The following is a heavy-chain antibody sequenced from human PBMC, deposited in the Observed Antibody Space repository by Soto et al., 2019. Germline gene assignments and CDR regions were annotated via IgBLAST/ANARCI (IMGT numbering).Heavy chain of an antibody. CDR3: ARVRVERRYYDILRGEEQVTNNWFDP. V-gene: IGHV1-46*03. D-gene: IGHD3-9*01. CDR1: GYTFTSYY. CDR2: INPSGGST. J-gene: IGHJ5*02. Sequence: ASVKVSCKASGYTFTSYYMHWVRQAPGQGLEWMGIINPSGGSTSYAQKFQGRVTMTRDTSTSTVYMELSSLRSEDTAVYYCARVRVERRYYDILRGEEQVTNNWFDPWGQGTLVTVSS.